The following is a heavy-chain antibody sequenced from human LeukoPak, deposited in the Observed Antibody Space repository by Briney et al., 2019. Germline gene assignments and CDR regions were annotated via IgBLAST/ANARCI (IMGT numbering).Heavy chain of an antibody. V-gene: IGHV1-69*01. CDR2: IIPIFGTA. J-gene: IGHJ4*02. CDR1: GGTFSSYA. D-gene: IGHD3-22*01. CDR3: ARYMGGYGKWLLLQPSDY. Sequence: ASVKVSCKASGGTFSSYAISWVRQAPGQGLEWMGGIIPIFGTANYAQKFQGRVTITADESTSTAYMELSSLRSEDTAMYYCARYMGGYGKWLLLQPSDYWGQGTLVTVSS.